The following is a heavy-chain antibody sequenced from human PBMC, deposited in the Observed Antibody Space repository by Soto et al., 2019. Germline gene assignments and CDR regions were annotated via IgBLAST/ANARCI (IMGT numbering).Heavy chain of an antibody. D-gene: IGHD2-8*01. J-gene: IGHJ5*02. Sequence: ASVKVSCKASGNTFIGYAVHWLRLAPGQGLEWMGWINTDTGNTKYSQKFQGRLAISRDTSASTVYMELSSLKSQDTTVYYCARRVSGWLDPWGQGSLVTVSS. V-gene: IGHV1-3*04. CDR1: GNTFIGYA. CDR3: ARRVSGWLDP. CDR2: INTDTGNT.